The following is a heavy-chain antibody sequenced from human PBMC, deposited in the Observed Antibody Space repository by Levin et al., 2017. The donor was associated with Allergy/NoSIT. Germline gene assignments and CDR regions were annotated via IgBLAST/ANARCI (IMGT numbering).Heavy chain of an antibody. V-gene: IGHV5-10-1*01. CDR3: ARLAYCGDDCEN. CDR1: GPNFISHW. Sequence: RGESLKISCEGSGPNFISHWINWVRQVPGKGLEWMGNIDPSDSYTTYNPTFQGHVTISAEKSIGAVYLQWSSLKASDTAIYYCARLAYCGDDCENWVQGTPVTVSS. J-gene: IGHJ4*02. D-gene: IGHD2-21*01. CDR2: IDPSDSYT.